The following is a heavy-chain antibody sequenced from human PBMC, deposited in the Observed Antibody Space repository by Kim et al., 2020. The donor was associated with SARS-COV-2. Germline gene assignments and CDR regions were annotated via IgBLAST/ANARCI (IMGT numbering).Heavy chain of an antibody. CDR3: ARERLAQQNFDY. CDR2: IIPIFGTA. Sequence: SVKVSCKASGGTFSSYAISWVRQAPGQGLEWMGGIIPIFGTANYAQKFQGRVTITADESTSTAYMELSSLRSEDTAVYYCARERLAQQNFDYWGQGTLVTVSS. CDR1: GGTFSSYA. D-gene: IGHD6-13*01. V-gene: IGHV1-69*13. J-gene: IGHJ4*02.